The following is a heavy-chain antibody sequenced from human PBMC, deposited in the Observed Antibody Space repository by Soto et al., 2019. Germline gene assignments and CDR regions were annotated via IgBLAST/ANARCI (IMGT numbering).Heavy chain of an antibody. D-gene: IGHD3-22*01. CDR3: ARTYYYDSSGYYRTWPTYYFDY. CDR1: GGSISSGGYY. CDR2: IYYSGST. J-gene: IGHJ4*02. V-gene: IGHV4-31*03. Sequence: SETLSLTCTVSGGSISSGGYYWSWIRQHPGKGLEWIGYIYYSGSTYYNPSLKSRVTISVDTSKNQFSLKLSSVTAADTAVYYCARTYYYDSSGYYRTWPTYYFDYWGQGTLVTVSS.